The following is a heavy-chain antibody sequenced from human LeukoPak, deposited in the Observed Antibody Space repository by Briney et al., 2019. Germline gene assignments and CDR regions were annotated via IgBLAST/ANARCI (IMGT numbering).Heavy chain of an antibody. Sequence: AASVKVSCKASGGTFSSYAISWVRQAPGQGLEWMGGIIPIFGTANYAQKFQGRVTITTDESTSTAYMELSSLRSEDTAVYYCARGGYAGYYDFWSGRAYFDYWGQGTLVTVSS. CDR1: GGTFSSYA. D-gene: IGHD3-3*01. CDR3: ARGGYAGYYDFWSGRAYFDY. J-gene: IGHJ4*02. V-gene: IGHV1-69*05. CDR2: IIPIFGTA.